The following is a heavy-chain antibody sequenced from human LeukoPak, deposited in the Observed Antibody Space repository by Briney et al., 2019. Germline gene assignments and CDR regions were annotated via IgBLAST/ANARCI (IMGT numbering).Heavy chain of an antibody. J-gene: IGHJ6*02. V-gene: IGHV3-11*01. D-gene: IGHD3-3*01. CDR2: ISSSGSTI. CDR1: GFTFSDYY. Sequence: PGGSLRLSCAASGFTFSDYYMSWIRQAPGKGLEWVSYISSSGSTIYYADPVKGRFTISRDNAKNSLYLQMNSLRAEDTAVYYCATPGVLRFLEWSMRVRLGMDVWGQGTTVTVSS. CDR3: ATPGVLRFLEWSMRVRLGMDV.